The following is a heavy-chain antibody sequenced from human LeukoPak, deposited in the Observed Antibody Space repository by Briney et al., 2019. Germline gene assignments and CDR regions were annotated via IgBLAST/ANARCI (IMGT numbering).Heavy chain of an antibody. Sequence: PGGSLRLSCAASGFTFSSYGMHWVRQAPGKGLEWVAVISYDGSNKYYADSVKGRFTISRDNSKNTLYLQMNSLRAEDTAVYYCAKDSSSWCFDYWGQGTLVTVSS. D-gene: IGHD6-13*01. CDR3: AKDSSSWCFDY. CDR2: ISYDGSNK. V-gene: IGHV3-30*18. CDR1: GFTFSSYG. J-gene: IGHJ4*02.